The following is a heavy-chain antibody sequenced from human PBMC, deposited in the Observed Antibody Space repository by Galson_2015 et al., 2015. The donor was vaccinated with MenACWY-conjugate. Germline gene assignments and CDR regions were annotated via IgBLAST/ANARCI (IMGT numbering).Heavy chain of an antibody. CDR3: ARGRGGYSYAYSPDY. D-gene: IGHD5-18*01. V-gene: IGHV3-23*01. J-gene: IGHJ4*02. Sequence: SLRLSCAVSGFTFSSYAMTWVRQAPGKGLEWVSSISASGGSTYYADSVKGRFTISRDNSKNTLYLQVNSLRAEDTAVYYCARGRGGYSYAYSPDYWGQGTLVTVSS. CDR1: GFTFSSYA. CDR2: ISASGGST.